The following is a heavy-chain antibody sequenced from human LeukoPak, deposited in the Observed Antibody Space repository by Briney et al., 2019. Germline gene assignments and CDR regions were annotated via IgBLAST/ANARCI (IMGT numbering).Heavy chain of an antibody. D-gene: IGHD5-12*01. CDR2: IIPILGIA. CDR3: ARESVEYSGYGWVSGDFDY. J-gene: IGHJ4*02. CDR1: GGTFSSYA. Sequence: GASVKVSCKASGGTFSSYAISWVRQAPGQGLEWMGRIIPILGIANYAQKFQGRVTITADKSTSTAYMELSSLRSEDTAVYYCARESVEYSGYGWVSGDFDYWGQGTLVTVSS. V-gene: IGHV1-69*04.